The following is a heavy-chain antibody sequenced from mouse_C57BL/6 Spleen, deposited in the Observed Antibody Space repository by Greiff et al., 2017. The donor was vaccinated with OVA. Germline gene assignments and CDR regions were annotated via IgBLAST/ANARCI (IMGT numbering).Heavy chain of an antibody. CDR3: ARSPSTMVTEGFAY. Sequence: QVQLQQPGAELVKPGASVKMSCKASGYTFTSYWITWVKQRPGQGLEWIGDLYPGSGSTNYNEKFKSKATLTVDTSSSTAYMQLSSLTSEDSAVYYCARSPSTMVTEGFAYWGQGTLVTVSA. D-gene: IGHD2-2*01. CDR1: GYTFTSYW. J-gene: IGHJ3*01. CDR2: LYPGSGST. V-gene: IGHV1-55*01.